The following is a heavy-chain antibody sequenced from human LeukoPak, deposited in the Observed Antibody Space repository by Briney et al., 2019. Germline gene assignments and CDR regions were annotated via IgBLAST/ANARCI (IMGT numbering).Heavy chain of an antibody. CDR2: IIPIFGTA. CDR3: ARRSDDYDSSAYYH. J-gene: IGHJ4*02. CDR1: GGTFSSYA. D-gene: IGHD3-22*01. Sequence: ASVKVSCKASGGTFSSYAISWVRQAPGQGLEWMGGIIPIFGTANYAQKFQGRVTMTMDPSISTAYMELSSLRSEDTAVYYRARRSDDYDSSAYYHWGQGTLVTVSS. V-gene: IGHV1-69*05.